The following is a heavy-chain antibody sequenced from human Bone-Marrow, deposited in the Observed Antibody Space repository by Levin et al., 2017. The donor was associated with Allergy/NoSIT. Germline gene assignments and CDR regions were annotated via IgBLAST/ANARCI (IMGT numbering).Heavy chain of an antibody. Sequence: GESLKISCAASGFTFSSYAMSWVRQAPGKGLEWVSAISGSGGSTYYADSVKGRFTISRDNSKNTLYLQMNSLRAEDTAVYYCAKDSDSYSSSSNWFDPWGQGTLVTVSS. J-gene: IGHJ5*02. V-gene: IGHV3-23*01. CDR1: GFTFSSYA. CDR3: AKDSDSYSSSSNWFDP. D-gene: IGHD6-6*01. CDR2: ISGSGGST.